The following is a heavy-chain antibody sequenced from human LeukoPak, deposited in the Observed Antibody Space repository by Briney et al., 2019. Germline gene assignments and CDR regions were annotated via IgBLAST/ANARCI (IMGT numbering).Heavy chain of an antibody. CDR2: IYYNGNT. J-gene: IGHJ3*02. CDR1: DGSISSGAYY. V-gene: IGHV4-31*11. D-gene: IGHD3-22*01. Sequence: SETLSLTCAASDGSISSGAYYWSWIRQHPGKGLEWIGYIYYNGNTYYNPSLKSRLTISGDTSKNQFSLKLSSVTAADTAVYYCVRNFDSYNAFDIWGQGTMVTVSS. CDR3: VRNFDSYNAFDI.